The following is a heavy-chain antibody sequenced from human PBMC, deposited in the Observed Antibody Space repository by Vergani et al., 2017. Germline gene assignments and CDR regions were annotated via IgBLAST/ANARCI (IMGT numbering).Heavy chain of an antibody. Sequence: EVQLVESGGGLVKRGGSLRLSCAASGFTFSSYSMNWVRQAPGKGLEWVSSISSSSSYIHYSDSLKGRFTISRDNAKSSLYLQVRSLRLEDTGVYHCVRDRDLWAGGRGYTEAWDYWGQGTPVTVSS. D-gene: IGHD6-25*01. J-gene: IGHJ4*03. CDR2: ISSSSSYI. CDR1: GFTFSSYS. V-gene: IGHV3-21*01. CDR3: VRDRDLWAGGRGYTEAWDY.